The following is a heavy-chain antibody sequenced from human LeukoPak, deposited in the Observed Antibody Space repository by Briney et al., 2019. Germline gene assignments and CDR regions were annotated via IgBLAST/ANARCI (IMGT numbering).Heavy chain of an antibody. J-gene: IGHJ4*02. D-gene: IGHD3-22*01. CDR2: IYHSGRT. Sequence: SGTLSLTCAVSGGSISSSNWWSWVRQPPGKGLEWIGEIYHSGRTNYTPSLKSRVTISVDKSKNQLSLKLSSVTAADTAVYYCARDNYDNSGYYFDYWGQGTLVTVSS. CDR1: GGSISSSNW. V-gene: IGHV4-4*02. CDR3: ARDNYDNSGYYFDY.